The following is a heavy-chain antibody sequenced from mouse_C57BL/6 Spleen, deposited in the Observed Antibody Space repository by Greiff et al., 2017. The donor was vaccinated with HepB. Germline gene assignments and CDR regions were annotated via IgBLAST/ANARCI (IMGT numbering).Heavy chain of an antibody. J-gene: IGHJ1*03. V-gene: IGHV3-6*01. CDR1: GYSITSGYY. CDR3: ARITTVVDAYWYFDV. Sequence: EVQLQQSGPGLVKPSQSLSLTCSVTGYSITSGYYWNWIRQFPGNKLEWMGYISYDGSNNYNPSLKNRISITRDTSKNQFFLKLNSVTTEDTATYYCARITTVVDAYWYFDVWGTGTTVTVSS. D-gene: IGHD1-1*01. CDR2: ISYDGSN.